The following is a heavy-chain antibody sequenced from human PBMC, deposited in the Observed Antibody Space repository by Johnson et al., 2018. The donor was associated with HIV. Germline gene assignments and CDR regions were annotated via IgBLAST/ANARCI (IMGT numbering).Heavy chain of an antibody. CDR3: AKAGVGYCTNGICFIADAFDI. CDR2: ISGSGGST. V-gene: IGHV3-23*04. CDR1: GFMFSDYY. D-gene: IGHD2-8*01. J-gene: IGHJ3*02. Sequence: VHLVESGGGLVKPGGSLRLSCAASGFMFSDYYMSWVRQAPRKGMEWVSGISGSGGSTYYADSVKGRFTISRDNSKNTMYLQMNSLSDEDTAVYYCAKAGVGYCTNGICFIADAFDIWGQGTMVTVSS.